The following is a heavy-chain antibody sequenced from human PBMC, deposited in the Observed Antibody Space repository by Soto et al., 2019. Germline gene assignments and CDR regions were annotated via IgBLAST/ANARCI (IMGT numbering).Heavy chain of an antibody. Sequence: GGSLRLSCAASGFTFSSSAMTWVRQAPGKGLEWVSAITGSGGGTYYADSVKGRFAISRDNSKNTLYLQMYSLRAGDTAVHYFAKSTGCNGGISNWGQGTQVTVSS. J-gene: IGHJ4*01. CDR3: AKSTGCNGGISN. CDR2: ITGSGGGT. CDR1: GFTFSSSA. D-gene: IGHD2-2*01. V-gene: IGHV3-23*01.